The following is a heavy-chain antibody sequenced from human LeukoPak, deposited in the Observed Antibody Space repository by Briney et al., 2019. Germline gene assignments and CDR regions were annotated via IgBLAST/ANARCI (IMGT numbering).Heavy chain of an antibody. CDR1: GYTFTSYD. CDR2: MNPNSGNT. Sequence: ASVKVSCKASGYTFTSYDINWVRQATGQGLEWMGWMNPNSGNTGYAQKFQGRVTMTRNTSISTAYMELSSLRSEDTAVYYCAREMGDNYETWGMDVWGQGTTVTVSS. D-gene: IGHD3-16*01. CDR3: AREMGDNYETWGMDV. V-gene: IGHV1-8*01. J-gene: IGHJ6*02.